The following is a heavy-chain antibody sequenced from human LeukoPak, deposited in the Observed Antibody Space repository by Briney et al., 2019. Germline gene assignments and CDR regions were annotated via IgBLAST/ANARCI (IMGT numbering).Heavy chain of an antibody. V-gene: IGHV4-4*07. Sequence: SETLSLTCTVSGGSINSYYWSWIRQPAGKGLEWIGRIYTSGSTNYNPSLKSRVTMSVDTSKNQFSLKLSSVTAADTAVYYCAGEYGSGSYKISWFDPWGQGTLVTVSS. CDR1: GGSINSYY. J-gene: IGHJ5*02. D-gene: IGHD3-10*01. CDR2: IYTSGST. CDR3: AGEYGSGSYKISWFDP.